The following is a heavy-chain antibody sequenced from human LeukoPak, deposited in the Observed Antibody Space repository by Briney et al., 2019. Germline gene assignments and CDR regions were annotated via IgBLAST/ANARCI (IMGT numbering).Heavy chain of an antibody. D-gene: IGHD3-3*01. V-gene: IGHV1-18*01. CDR1: GYTFTSYG. CDR2: ISAYNGNT. Sequence: ASVKVSCKASGYTFTSYGISWVRQDPGQGLEWMGWISAYNGNTNYAQKLQGKVTMTTDTSTSIAYMELRSLRSGDTAVYYCARVLVGSRYYDFWSGYYHFDYWGQGTLVTVSS. J-gene: IGHJ4*02. CDR3: ARVLVGSRYYDFWSGYYHFDY.